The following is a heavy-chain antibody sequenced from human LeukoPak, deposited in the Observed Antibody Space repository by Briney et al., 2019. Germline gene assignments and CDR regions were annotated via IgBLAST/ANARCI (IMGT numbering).Heavy chain of an antibody. Sequence: GGSLRLSCSAFGFTFSSSAMYWVRQAPGKGLEYVSAFSSDGSSTFYADSVKGRFTISRDNSKNMLYLQMSSLRADDTAVYYCVKTLKYYGSGRGLFDFWGQGILVSVSS. J-gene: IGHJ4*02. CDR1: GFTFSSSA. D-gene: IGHD3-10*01. CDR2: FSSDGSST. CDR3: VKTLKYYGSGRGLFDF. V-gene: IGHV3-64D*06.